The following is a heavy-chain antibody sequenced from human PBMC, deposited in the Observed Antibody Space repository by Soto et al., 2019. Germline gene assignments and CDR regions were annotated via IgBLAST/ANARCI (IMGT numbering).Heavy chain of an antibody. CDR1: GYTFTSYY. CDR2: INPSGGST. CDR3: ARGAEIVGATHDAFDI. V-gene: IGHV1-46*01. D-gene: IGHD1-26*01. Sequence: QVQLVQSGAEVKKPGASVKVCCKASGYTFTSYYMHWVRQAPGQGLEWMGIINPSGGSTSYAQKFQGRVTMTRDTSTSTVYMELSSLRSEDTAVYYCARGAEIVGATHDAFDIWGQGTMVTVSS. J-gene: IGHJ3*02.